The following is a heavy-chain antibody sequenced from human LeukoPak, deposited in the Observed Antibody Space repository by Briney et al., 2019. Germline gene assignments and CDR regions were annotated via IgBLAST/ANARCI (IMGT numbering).Heavy chain of an antibody. J-gene: IGHJ4*02. Sequence: ASVKVSCKASGYTFSSYGISWVRQAPGQGLEWMGWIATYNGKTKYAEKVQGRVTMTTDTSTSTAYMELRSLRSDDTAVYYCAREQYNWNADHWGQGTLVTVSS. CDR1: GYTFSSYG. V-gene: IGHV1-18*01. CDR3: AREQYNWNADH. CDR2: IATYNGKT. D-gene: IGHD1-20*01.